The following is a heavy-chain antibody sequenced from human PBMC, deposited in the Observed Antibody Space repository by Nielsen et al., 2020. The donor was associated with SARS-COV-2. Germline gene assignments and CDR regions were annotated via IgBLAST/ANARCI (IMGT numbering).Heavy chain of an antibody. Sequence: ASVKVSCKASGYTFSSYYIHWVRQAPGQGLEWMGIINPSDSRTNYAQKFQDRVTMTRDTSTSTVYMELSSLRSEDTAVYFCVIVVADLAFDPWGQGTLVTVSS. CDR2: INPSDSRT. J-gene: IGHJ5*02. CDR3: VIVVADLAFDP. D-gene: IGHD2-15*01. CDR1: GYTFSSYY. V-gene: IGHV1-46*01.